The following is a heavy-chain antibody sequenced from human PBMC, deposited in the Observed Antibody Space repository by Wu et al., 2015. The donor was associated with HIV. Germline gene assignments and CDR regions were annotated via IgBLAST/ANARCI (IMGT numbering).Heavy chain of an antibody. CDR1: GYTFTSYY. CDR2: INPSGGST. Sequence: QVQLVQSGAEVKKPGASVKVSCKASGYTFTSYYMHWVRQAPGQGLEWMGIINPSGGSTSYAQKFQGRVAMTRDTSTSTVYMELSSLRSEDTAVYYCAQRTMVRDSGGPPELYFDYWGQGTLVTVSS. V-gene: IGHV1-46*03. J-gene: IGHJ4*02. CDR3: AQRTMVRDSGGPPELYFDY. D-gene: IGHD3-10*01.